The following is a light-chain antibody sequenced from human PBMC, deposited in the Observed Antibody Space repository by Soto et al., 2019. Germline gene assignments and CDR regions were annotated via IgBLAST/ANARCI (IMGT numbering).Light chain of an antibody. J-gene: IGKJ1*01. Sequence: PVERVPLSCRASQSVSSSYLAWYQQKPGLAPSLLIYDASSRATGIPDRFRGYGSGTDFTLTITRLEPEDFAVYYCQHYGSSPTFGQGTKVDIK. V-gene: IGKV3D-20*01. CDR1: QSVSSSY. CDR3: QHYGSSPT. CDR2: DAS.